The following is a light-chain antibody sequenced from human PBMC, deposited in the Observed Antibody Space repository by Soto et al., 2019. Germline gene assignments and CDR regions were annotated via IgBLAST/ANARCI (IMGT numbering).Light chain of an antibody. Sequence: DIQMTQSPSTRSASIGDRVTITCRASQTIGSSLAWYQHKPGKAPKLLIYDALTLQSGVPSRYSGSESGTEFTLTISSLQSGFSATYYCQQYYSYPYTFGQGTKLEI. CDR3: QQYYSYPYT. J-gene: IGKJ2*01. V-gene: IGKV1-5*01. CDR1: QTIGSS. CDR2: DAL.